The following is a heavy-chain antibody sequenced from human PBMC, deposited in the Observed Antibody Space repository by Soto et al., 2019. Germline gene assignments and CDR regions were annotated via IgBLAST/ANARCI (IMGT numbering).Heavy chain of an antibody. CDR3: VRDYVVRGWDSNWFHP. V-gene: IGHV3-74*01. CDR1: GCILSRYC. J-gene: IGHJ5*02. D-gene: IGHD3-10*01. Sequence: GGSLRLSSAGSGCILSRYCMHWVRLVPGKGRVWVSRFKSDGSSTTYADSVKGRFTMSRDNARNTLYLQMNSLRAEDTAVYYCVRDYVVRGWDSNWFHPWGQGTLASVSA. CDR2: FKSDGSST.